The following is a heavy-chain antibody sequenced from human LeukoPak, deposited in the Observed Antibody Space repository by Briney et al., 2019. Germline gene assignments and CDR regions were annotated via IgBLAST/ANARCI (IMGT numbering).Heavy chain of an antibody. CDR1: GYTFTRYG. CDR2: ISTYNGDT. CDR3: ARDGCLKFPCAFDI. J-gene: IGHJ3*02. Sequence: GASVKVSCKASGYTFTRYGMSWVRQAPGQGLEWMGWISTYNGDTKYAQKLQGRVTMTRDASTSTAYMELRSLRSDDTAVYYCARDGCLKFPCAFDIWGQGTMVTVSS. V-gene: IGHV1-18*01. D-gene: IGHD2-2*01.